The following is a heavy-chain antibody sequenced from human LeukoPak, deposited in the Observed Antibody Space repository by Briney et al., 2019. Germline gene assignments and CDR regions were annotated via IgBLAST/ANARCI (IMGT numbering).Heavy chain of an antibody. V-gene: IGHV3-48*01. CDR1: GFTFSSYN. Sequence: PGGSLRLSCAASGFTFSSYNMNWVRQPPGKGLQWASYISSSSNIIYYADSVKGRFTISRDNAKNSLFLQMNSLRAEDTAVYYCARDFAREFTIDYWGQGTLVTVSS. J-gene: IGHJ4*02. D-gene: IGHD3-10*01. CDR3: ARDFAREFTIDY. CDR2: ISSSSNII.